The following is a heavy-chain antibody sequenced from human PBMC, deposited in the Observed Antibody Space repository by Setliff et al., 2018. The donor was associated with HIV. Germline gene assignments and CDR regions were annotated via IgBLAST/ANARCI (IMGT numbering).Heavy chain of an antibody. Sequence: SETLSLTCTVTGGSISSGGFYWAWIRQPPGKGLEWIGTMYYSGNTYYSPSLKSRVTITADSSKNQLSLKLTSVTAADTAVYYCATQRSFQRAFEAVAGSFDPWGQGILVTVSS. V-gene: IGHV4-39*01. J-gene: IGHJ5*02. CDR2: MYYSGNT. CDR1: GGSISSGGFY. D-gene: IGHD6-19*01. CDR3: ATQRSFQRAFEAVAGSFDP.